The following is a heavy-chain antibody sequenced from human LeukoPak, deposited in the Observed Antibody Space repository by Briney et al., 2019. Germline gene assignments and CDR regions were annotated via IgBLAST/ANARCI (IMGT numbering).Heavy chain of an antibody. J-gene: IGHJ6*02. CDR1: GFTFSSYE. CDR2: ISGISGSTT. CDR3: AKNYASGRGVPYAMDV. Sequence: GGSLRLSCAASGFTFSSYEMNWVRQAPGKGLEWVSAISGISGSTTIYAESVKGRFTVSRDNSKSTLYLQMNSLRVEDTAVYFCAKNYASGRGVPYAMDVWGQGTTVTVAS. D-gene: IGHD3-10*01. V-gene: IGHV3-23*01.